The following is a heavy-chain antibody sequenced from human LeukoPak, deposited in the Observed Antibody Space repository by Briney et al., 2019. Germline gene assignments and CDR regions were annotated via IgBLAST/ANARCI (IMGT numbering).Heavy chain of an antibody. CDR1: GFTFDDYA. V-gene: IGHV3-9*01. Sequence: GGSLRLSCAASGFTFDDYAMHWVRQAPGKGLEWVSGISWNSGSIGYADSVKGRFTISRDNAKNSLYLQMNSLRAEDTALYYCAKVIWPHYCYGSGSGYGMDVWGQGTTVTVSS. CDR3: AKVIWPHYCYGSGSGYGMDV. D-gene: IGHD3-10*01. CDR2: ISWNSGSI. J-gene: IGHJ6*02.